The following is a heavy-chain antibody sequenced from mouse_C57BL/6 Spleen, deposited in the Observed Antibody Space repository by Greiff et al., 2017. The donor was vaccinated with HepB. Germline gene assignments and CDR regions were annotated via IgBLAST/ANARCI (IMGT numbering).Heavy chain of an antibody. J-gene: IGHJ4*01. CDR3: ARPRLRDLGYYAMDY. CDR1: GYAFSSSW. V-gene: IGHV1-82*01. CDR2: IYPGDGDT. D-gene: IGHD2-2*01. Sequence: QVQLQQSGPELVKPGASVKISCKASGYAFSSSWMNWVKQRPGKGLEWIGRIYPGDGDTNYNGKFKGKATLTADKSSSTAYMQLSSLTSEDSAVYFCARPRLRDLGYYAMDYWGQGTSVTVSS.